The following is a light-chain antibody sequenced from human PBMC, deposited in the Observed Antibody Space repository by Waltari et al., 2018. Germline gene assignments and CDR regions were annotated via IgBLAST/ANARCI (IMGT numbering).Light chain of an antibody. CDR1: ETVTSH. J-gene: IGKJ1*01. Sequence: EIVMTQSPAVLSVSPGQRATLSCRASETVTSHLAWYQQKPGQAPMRLIYDVSTGAAGIPARFSGSGYETEFTLTVTSLQSEDCAVYYCQQYYEWQTFGPGTKVEIK. CDR3: QQYYEWQT. CDR2: DVS. V-gene: IGKV3D-15*01.